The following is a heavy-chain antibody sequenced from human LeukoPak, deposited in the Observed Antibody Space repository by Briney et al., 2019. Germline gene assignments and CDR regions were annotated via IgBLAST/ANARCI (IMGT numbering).Heavy chain of an antibody. CDR1: VDSLNGHS. J-gene: IGHJ4*02. D-gene: IGHD5-24*01. CDR3: AFYNCVGRTFDC. CDR2: VHYSLPS. V-gene: IGHV4-59*11. Sequence: PETLSLTCSVSVDSLNGHSWSWIRQSPGKGLEWIGNVHYSLPSNFSPSLKSRVTISMDTSRSQFSLKLGTVTAADTAVYYCAFYNCVGRTFDCWGQGTLVTVSS.